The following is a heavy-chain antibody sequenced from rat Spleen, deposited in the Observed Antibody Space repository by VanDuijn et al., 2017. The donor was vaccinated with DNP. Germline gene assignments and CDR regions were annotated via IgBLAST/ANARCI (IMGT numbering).Heavy chain of an antibody. D-gene: IGHD1-4*01. J-gene: IGHJ2*01. V-gene: IGHV5S10*01. Sequence: EVQLVESGGGLVQPGRSLKLSCTVSGITFSDHNLAWVRQAPKTGLEWVATISPSGDSTYHRDSVRGRFTISRDNAKSTLYLQMDSLRSEDTATYYCAGRPPPTRGPVDYWGRGVTVTGSS. CDR1: GITFSDHN. CDR3: AGRPPPTRGPVDY. CDR2: ISPSGDST.